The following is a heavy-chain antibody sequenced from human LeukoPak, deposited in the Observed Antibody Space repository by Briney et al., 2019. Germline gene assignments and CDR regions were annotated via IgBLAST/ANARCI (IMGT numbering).Heavy chain of an antibody. V-gene: IGHV4-61*02. J-gene: IGHJ4*02. CDR2: IYTSGNT. Sequence: SETLSLTCTVSGGSISSGGYYWSWIRQPAGKGLEWIGRIYTSGNTNYNPSLKSRVTISVDTSKNQFSLKLSSVTAADTAVYYCAREFLGYCSGGSCSFDYWGQGTLVTVSS. D-gene: IGHD2-15*01. CDR3: AREFLGYCSGGSCSFDY. CDR1: GGSISSGGYY.